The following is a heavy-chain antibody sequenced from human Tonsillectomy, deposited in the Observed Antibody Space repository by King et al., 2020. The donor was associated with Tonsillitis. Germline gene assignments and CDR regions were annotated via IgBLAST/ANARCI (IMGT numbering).Heavy chain of an antibody. J-gene: IGHJ4*02. Sequence: VQLVESGGGVVQPGRSLRLSCAASGFTFRSYAMHWVRQAPGKGLEWVAVISYYGSNEYYADSVKGRFTISRDNSRHKLNLQMNSLRAEDTAVYFCAKAERGVSGSYSADSWGQGTLVTVSS. D-gene: IGHD1-26*01. CDR1: GFTFRSYA. V-gene: IGHV3-30*01. CDR2: ISYYGSNE. CDR3: AKAERGVSGSYSADS.